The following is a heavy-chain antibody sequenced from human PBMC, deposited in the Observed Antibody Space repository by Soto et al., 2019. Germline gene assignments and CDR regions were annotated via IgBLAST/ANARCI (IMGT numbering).Heavy chain of an antibody. Sequence: QVQLQESGPGLVEPSGTLSLTCAVSGGSISRSNWWSWVRQSPGKGLEGVGEISHSGRTKYNPSLTSRVTISMDKSENQSSLNLSSVTAADTAVYYCARDSSRWYSSGWYEVGALEYWGQGTLVTVSS. CDR1: GGSISRSNW. V-gene: IGHV4-4*02. CDR3: ARDSSRWYSSGWYEVGALEY. D-gene: IGHD6-19*01. J-gene: IGHJ4*02. CDR2: ISHSGRT.